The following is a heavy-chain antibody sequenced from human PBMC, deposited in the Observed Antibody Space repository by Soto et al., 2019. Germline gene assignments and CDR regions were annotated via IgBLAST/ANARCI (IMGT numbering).Heavy chain of an antibody. J-gene: IGHJ1*01. CDR3: VRAVCTSCYGFQF. V-gene: IGHV3-48*01. Sequence: PGGSLRLSCAASGFTFSDYSFNWIRQAPGKGLEWVSYIKPRSDIIYYADSVKGRFTISRDNAKNSVYLQMDSLRAEDTALYHCVRAVCTSCYGFQFWGQGTLVTVSS. CDR2: IKPRSDII. D-gene: IGHD2-2*01. CDR1: GFTFSDYS.